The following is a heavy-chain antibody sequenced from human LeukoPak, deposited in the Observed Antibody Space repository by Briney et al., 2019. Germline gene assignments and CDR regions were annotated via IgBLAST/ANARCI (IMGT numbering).Heavy chain of an antibody. CDR1: GGSISIYD. Sequence: SETLSLTCTVSGGSISIYDFCWSRHPAQTGRDLIWRIYTSWSANYNPSPKSRVTISVYTSKNNFSLNLSSMTAADTAVYYCARGGDSSGYYREYWGQGTLVTVSS. CDR3: ARGGDSSGYYREY. CDR2: IYTSWSA. J-gene: IGHJ4*02. D-gene: IGHD3-22*01. V-gene: IGHV4-4*07.